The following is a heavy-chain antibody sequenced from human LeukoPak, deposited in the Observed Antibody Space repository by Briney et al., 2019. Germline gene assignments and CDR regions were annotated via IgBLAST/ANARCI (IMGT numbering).Heavy chain of an antibody. J-gene: IGHJ4*02. CDR2: INPNSGGT. Sequence: ASVKVSCKASGYTFTGYYMHWVRQAPGQGLEWMGRINPNSGGTNYAQKFQGRATMTRDTSISTAYMELSRLRSDDTAVYYCARGDYGDSTWDYWGQGTLVTVSS. V-gene: IGHV1-2*06. D-gene: IGHD4-17*01. CDR1: GYTFTGYY. CDR3: ARGDYGDSTWDY.